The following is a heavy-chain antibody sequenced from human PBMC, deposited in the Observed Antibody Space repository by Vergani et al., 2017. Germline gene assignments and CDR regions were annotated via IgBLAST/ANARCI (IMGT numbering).Heavy chain of an antibody. D-gene: IGHD3-9*01. Sequence: QVQLVQSGAEVKKPGASVKVSCKVSGYTLTELSMHWVRQAPGKGLEWMGGFDPEDGETIYAQKFQGRVTMTEDTSTDTAYMELRSLRSEDTAVYYCNHFDWGGGWFDPWGQGTLVTVSS. CDR2: FDPEDGET. CDR3: NHFDWGGGWFDP. V-gene: IGHV1-24*01. J-gene: IGHJ5*02. CDR1: GYTLTELS.